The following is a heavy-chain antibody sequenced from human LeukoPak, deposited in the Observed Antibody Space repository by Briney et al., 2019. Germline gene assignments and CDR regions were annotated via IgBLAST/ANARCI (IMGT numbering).Heavy chain of an antibody. J-gene: IGHJ4*02. D-gene: IGHD4-17*01. CDR3: ARDIRGVTTVTNYFDY. CDR1: GGTFSSYA. CDR2: IIPIIGTA. V-gene: IGHV1-69*01. Sequence: GASVKVSCKASGGTFSSYAISWVRQAPGQGLEWMGGIIPIIGTANYAQKFQGRVTITADESTSTAYMELSSLRSEDTAVYYCARDIRGVTTVTNYFDYWGQGTLVTVPS.